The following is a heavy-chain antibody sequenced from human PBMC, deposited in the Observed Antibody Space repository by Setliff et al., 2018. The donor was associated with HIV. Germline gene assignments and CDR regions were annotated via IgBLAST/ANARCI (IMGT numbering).Heavy chain of an antibody. CDR3: ASRVYYYDSNNFLREEGFDP. CDR2: IHYNERT. J-gene: IGHJ5*02. CDR1: GGSASNSRYY. V-gene: IGHV4-39*01. Sequence: SETLSLTCTVSGGSASNSRYYWAWIRQPPGKGLEYIGSIHYNERTYYNPSLKSRVAISIDTSKNQFSLNLTSVTAADTAVFYCASRVYYYDSNNFLREEGFDPWGQGTLVTVS. D-gene: IGHD3-22*01.